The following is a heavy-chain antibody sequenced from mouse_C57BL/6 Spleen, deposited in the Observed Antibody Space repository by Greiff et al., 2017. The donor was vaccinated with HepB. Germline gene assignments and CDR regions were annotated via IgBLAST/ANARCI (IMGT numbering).Heavy chain of an antibody. V-gene: IGHV1-82*01. Sequence: QVQLKQSGPELVKPGASVKISCKASGYAFSSSWMNWVKQRPGKGLEWIGRIYPGDGDTNYNGKFKGKATLTADKSSSTAYMQLSSLTSEDSAVYFCARNYYDPSWFAYWGQGTLVTVSA. J-gene: IGHJ3*01. CDR3: ARNYYDPSWFAY. CDR2: IYPGDGDT. D-gene: IGHD2-4*01. CDR1: GYAFSSSW.